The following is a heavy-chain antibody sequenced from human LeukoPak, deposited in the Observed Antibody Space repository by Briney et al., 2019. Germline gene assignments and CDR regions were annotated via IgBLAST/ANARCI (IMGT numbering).Heavy chain of an antibody. CDR3: ARDPSGPYNWFDP. V-gene: IGHV1-2*02. J-gene: IGHJ5*02. CDR1: GYTFTDYY. Sequence: ASVKVSCKASGYTFTDYYMHWVRQAPGQGLEWMGWINPNSGGTNYAQKFQGRVTMTRDTSISTAYMELSRLRSDDTAVYYCARDPSGPYNWFDPWGQGTLVTVSS. CDR2: INPNSGGT.